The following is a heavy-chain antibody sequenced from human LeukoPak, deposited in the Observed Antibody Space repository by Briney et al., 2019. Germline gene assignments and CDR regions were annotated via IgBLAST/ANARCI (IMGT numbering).Heavy chain of an antibody. J-gene: IGHJ4*02. CDR2: ISSGSHYI. CDR3: ARARRTGYAFGPQAD. V-gene: IGHV3-21*01. Sequence: GGSLRLSCAVSGFTFNDYSMTWVRQAPGKGLEWVSSISSGSHYIYYADSVKGRFTISRDNSKNTLFLQMDSLKNEDTAMYYCARARRTGYAFGPQADWGQGTLVTVSS. D-gene: IGHD1-1*01. CDR1: GFTFNDYS.